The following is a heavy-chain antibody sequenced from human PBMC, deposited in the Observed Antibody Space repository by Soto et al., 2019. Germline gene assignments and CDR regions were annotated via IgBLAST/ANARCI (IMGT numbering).Heavy chain of an antibody. CDR2: ISYDGSNK. CDR1: GFTFSSYG. Sequence: GGSLRLSCAASGFTFSSYGMHWVRQAPGKGLEWVAVISYDGSNKYYADSVKGRFTISRDNSKNTLYLQMNSLRAEDTAVYYCASWGRYYDYIWGSYRPSTFDYWAREPWSPSPQ. J-gene: IGHJ4*02. CDR3: ASWGRYYDYIWGSYRPSTFDY. V-gene: IGHV3-30*03. D-gene: IGHD3-16*02.